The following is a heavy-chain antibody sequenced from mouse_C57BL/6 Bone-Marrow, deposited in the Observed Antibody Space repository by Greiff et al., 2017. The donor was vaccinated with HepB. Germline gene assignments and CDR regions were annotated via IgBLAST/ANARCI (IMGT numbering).Heavy chain of an antibody. Sequence: QVQLQQSGAELVRPGTSVKLSCKASGYTFTSYWMHWVKQRPGQGLEWIGVIDPSDSYTNYNQKFKGKATLTVDTSSSTAYMQLSSLTSEDSAVYYCARHSSGYLYYFDYWGQGTTLKVSS. D-gene: IGHD3-2*02. CDR1: GYTFTSYW. J-gene: IGHJ2*01. CDR3: ARHSSGYLYYFDY. V-gene: IGHV1-59*01. CDR2: IDPSDSYT.